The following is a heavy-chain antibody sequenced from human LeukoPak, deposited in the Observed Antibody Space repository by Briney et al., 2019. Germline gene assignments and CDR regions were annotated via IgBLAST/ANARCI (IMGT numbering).Heavy chain of an antibody. J-gene: IGHJ6*03. CDR2: IRYDGSNK. D-gene: IGHD3-10*01. V-gene: IGHV3-30*02. CDR1: GFIFSSYG. CDR3: AKEDYYGSGLYYYYYMDV. Sequence: QPGGSLRLSCAASGFIFSSYGMHWIRQAPGKGLEWVAFIRYDGSNKYYADSVKGRFTISRDNSKNTLYLQMNSLRAEDTAVYYCAKEDYYGSGLYYYYYMDVWGKGTTVTISS.